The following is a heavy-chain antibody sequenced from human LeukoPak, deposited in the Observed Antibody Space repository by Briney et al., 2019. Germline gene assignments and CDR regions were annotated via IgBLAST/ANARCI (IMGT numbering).Heavy chain of an antibody. V-gene: IGHV3-30*03. CDR2: ILHDGSKK. CDR3: AARGFRCQLATAENLLDC. D-gene: IGHD1-1*01. CDR1: KFTFSSYD. J-gene: IGHJ4*02. Sequence: GGSLRLSCAASKFTFSSYDMHWVRQAPGKGPEWVAVILHDGSKKNYADSVQGRFTISRDNSKNTLYLQMNSLRAEDTAIYYCAARGFRCQLATAENLLDCWGQGTLVTVSS.